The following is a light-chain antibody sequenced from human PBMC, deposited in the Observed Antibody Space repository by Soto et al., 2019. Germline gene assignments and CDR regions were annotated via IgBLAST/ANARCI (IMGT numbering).Light chain of an antibody. Sequence: DIHLTQSPSSLSVSVGDRVAITCRASHDIGTSLNWYHQKPGKAPKLLIYDSSDLESGVPSRFSGSGSGTDFTFTINNLLPEDFAIYYCQQTYSTPRTFGQGTKVDSK. CDR3: QQTYSTPRT. CDR1: HDIGTS. CDR2: DSS. V-gene: IGKV1-39*01. J-gene: IGKJ1*01.